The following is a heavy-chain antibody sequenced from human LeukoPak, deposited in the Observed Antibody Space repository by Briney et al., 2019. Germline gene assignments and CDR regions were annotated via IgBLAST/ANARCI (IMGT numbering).Heavy chain of an antibody. D-gene: IGHD4-23*01. CDR3: ARERSSSGGHNWFDP. CDR1: GGYIITSGHY. CDR2: IYYTGVT. J-gene: IGHJ5*02. V-gene: IGHV4-39*07. Sequence: SETLSLTCTVSGGYIITSGHYWGWIRQPPGKGLEWIGSIYYTGVTSTNPFFRSRMSISVDTSKDQFSLNLTSVTAADAAVYYCARERSSSGGHNWFDPWGQGTLVTVSS.